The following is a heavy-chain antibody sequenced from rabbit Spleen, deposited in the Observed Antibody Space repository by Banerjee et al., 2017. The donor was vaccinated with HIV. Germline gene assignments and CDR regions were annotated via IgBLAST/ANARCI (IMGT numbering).Heavy chain of an antibody. Sequence: QSLEESRGGLVQPEGSLTLTCKASEFSFSSNSYMCWVRQAPGKGLEWIACIYIGGGNTYYATWARGRFTISKTSSTTVTLQMTGLTAADTATYFCARSGYVGWGGDGDLMGNKLWGPGTLVTVS. D-gene: IGHD4-1*01. V-gene: IGHV1S40*01. CDR3: ARSGYVGWGGDGDLMGNKL. CDR1: EFSFSSNSY. J-gene: IGHJ4*01. CDR2: IYIGGGNT.